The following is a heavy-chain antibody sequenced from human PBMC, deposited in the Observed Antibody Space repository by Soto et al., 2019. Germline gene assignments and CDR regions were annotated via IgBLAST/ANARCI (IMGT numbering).Heavy chain of an antibody. J-gene: IGHJ4*02. CDR3: ASLYDSSGYYYEY. CDR1: GGSISSSNW. D-gene: IGHD3-22*01. Sequence: PSETLSLTCAVSGGSISSSNWWSWVRQPPRKGLEWIGEIYHSGSTNYNPSLKSRVTISVDKSKNQFSLKLSSVTAADTAVYYCASLYDSSGYYYEYWGQGTLVTVS. V-gene: IGHV4-4*02. CDR2: IYHSGST.